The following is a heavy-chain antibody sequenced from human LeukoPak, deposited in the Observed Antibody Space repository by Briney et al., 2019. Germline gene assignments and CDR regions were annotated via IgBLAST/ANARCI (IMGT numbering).Heavy chain of an antibody. CDR1: GGSISSSSYY. Sequence: SETLSLTCTVSGGSISSSSYYWGWIRQPPGKGLEWIGSIYYSGSTYYNPSLKSRVTISVDTSKNQFSLKLSSVTAADTAVYYCARDLVLGAAAGDYWGQGTLVTVSS. D-gene: IGHD6-13*01. J-gene: IGHJ4*02. CDR2: IYYSGST. CDR3: ARDLVLGAAAGDY. V-gene: IGHV4-39*07.